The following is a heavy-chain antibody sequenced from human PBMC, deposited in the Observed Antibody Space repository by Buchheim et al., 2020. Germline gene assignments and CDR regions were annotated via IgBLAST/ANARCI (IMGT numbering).Heavy chain of an antibody. CDR2: IYYSGRT. CDR1: GGSVSDENYY. V-gene: IGHV4-61*01. Sequence: QVQLQESGPRLVKPSETLSLTCTVSGGSVSDENYYWGWIRQSPGKGLEWIGYIYYSGRTNYNPSLKSRVTISVDTSKNQFSLKLSSVTAADTAVYYCARDVGGYSDYGANHWYFDLWGRGTL. D-gene: IGHD5-12*01. CDR3: ARDVGGYSDYGANHWYFDL. J-gene: IGHJ2*01.